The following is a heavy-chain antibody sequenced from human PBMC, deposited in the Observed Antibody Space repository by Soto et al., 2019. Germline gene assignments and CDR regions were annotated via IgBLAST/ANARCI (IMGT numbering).Heavy chain of an antibody. D-gene: IGHD6-25*01. CDR2: IIHSGST. V-gene: IGHV4-34*12. CDR1: GGSFNGHY. Sequence: SETLSLTCAVYGGSFNGHYWSWVRQPPGKGLEWIGEIIHSGSTNYNPSLKSRVTISVDMSKNHFSLKLSSVTAADTAVYYCAVAAAQRPFDYWGQGTLVTVSS. J-gene: IGHJ4*02. CDR3: AVAAAQRPFDY.